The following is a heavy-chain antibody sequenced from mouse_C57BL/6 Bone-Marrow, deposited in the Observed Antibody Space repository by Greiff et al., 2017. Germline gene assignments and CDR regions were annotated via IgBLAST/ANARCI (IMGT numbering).Heavy chain of an antibody. D-gene: IGHD2-5*01. CDR3: ARAYYSNYPDY. CDR2: INYDGSST. J-gene: IGHJ2*01. CDR1: GFTFSDYY. Sequence: EVKVVESEGGLVQPGSSMKLSCTASGFTFSDYYMAWVRQVPEKGLEWVANINYDGSSTYYLDSLKSRFIISRDNAKNILYLQMSRLKSEDTATYYCARAYYSNYPDYWGQGTTLTVSS. V-gene: IGHV5-16*01.